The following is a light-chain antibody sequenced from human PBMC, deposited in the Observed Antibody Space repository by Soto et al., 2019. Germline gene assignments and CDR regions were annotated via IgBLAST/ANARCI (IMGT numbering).Light chain of an antibody. CDR2: DAS. Sequence: EIVLTQSPATLSLSPGERATLSCRASQTISKYLAWYQQKPGQAPRLLIYDASNRATGIPARFSGSGSGADFTLTISSLEPEDFALYYCQQRSSWPKTFGQGTKVDIK. CDR1: QTISKY. J-gene: IGKJ2*01. V-gene: IGKV3-11*01. CDR3: QQRSSWPKT.